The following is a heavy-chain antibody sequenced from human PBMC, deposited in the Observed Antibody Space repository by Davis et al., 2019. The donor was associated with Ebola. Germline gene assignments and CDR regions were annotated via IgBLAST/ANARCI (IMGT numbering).Heavy chain of an antibody. D-gene: IGHD2/OR15-2a*01. J-gene: IGHJ6*02. V-gene: IGHV4-31*03. CDR1: GGSISSGGYY. CDR3: ARAARLLSIYGMDV. CDR2: IYYSGST. Sequence: PSETLSLTCTVSGGSISSGGYYWSWIRQHPGKGLEWIGYIYYSGSTYYNPSLKSRVTISVDTSKNQFSLKLSSVTAADTAVYYCARAARLLSIYGMDVWGQGTTVTVSS.